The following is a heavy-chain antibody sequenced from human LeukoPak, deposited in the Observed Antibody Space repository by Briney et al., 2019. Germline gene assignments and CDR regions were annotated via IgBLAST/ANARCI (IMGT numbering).Heavy chain of an antibody. CDR3: ARVDDSSGYYRYYFDY. Sequence: SETLSLTCAVYGGSFSGYYWSWIRQLPGKGLEWIGEINHGGSSNYNPSLKSRVTISVDTSKNQFSLKLSSVTAADTAVYYCARVDDSSGYYRYYFDYWGQGTLVTVSS. CDR2: INHGGSS. D-gene: IGHD3-22*01. V-gene: IGHV4-34*01. J-gene: IGHJ4*02. CDR1: GGSFSGYY.